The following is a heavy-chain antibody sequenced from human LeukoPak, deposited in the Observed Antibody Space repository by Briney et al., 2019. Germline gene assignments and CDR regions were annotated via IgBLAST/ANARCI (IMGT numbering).Heavy chain of an antibody. J-gene: IGHJ5*02. CDR2: ISGSDGST. D-gene: IGHD2-15*01. Sequence: GGSLRLSCAASGFTFSSYAMSWVRQAPGKGLEWVSGISGSDGSTYYADSVKGRFTISRDNSKNTLYVQMNSLRAEDTAVYYCAKARGFCSGGSCYNPFDPWGQGTLVTVSS. CDR3: AKARGFCSGGSCYNPFDP. V-gene: IGHV3-23*01. CDR1: GFTFSSYA.